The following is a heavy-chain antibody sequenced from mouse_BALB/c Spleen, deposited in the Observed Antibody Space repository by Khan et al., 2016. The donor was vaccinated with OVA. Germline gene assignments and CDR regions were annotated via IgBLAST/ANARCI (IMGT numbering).Heavy chain of an antibody. D-gene: IGHD2-14*01. CDR2: VNPNNGDS. CDR3: ASVYDFFDS. V-gene: IGHV1-26*01. Sequence: VQLKESGPELVKPGASVRISCKASGYSFTLYYLTWVKQSPGESLEWIGRVNPNNGDSAYNQKFKDRATLTVDKSSNTAYMDFRSLTSEDSAVYYCASVYDFFDSWGQGTLVTVSA. CDR1: GYSFTLYY. J-gene: IGHJ3*01.